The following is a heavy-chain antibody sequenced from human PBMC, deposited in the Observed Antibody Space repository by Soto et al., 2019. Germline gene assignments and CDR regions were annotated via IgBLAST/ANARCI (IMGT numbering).Heavy chain of an antibody. J-gene: IGHJ6*02. CDR1: GGSISGHY. CDR3: ARSPDSSGYYPRRYYYGMDV. CDR2: IYSNGKT. Sequence: SETLSLTCTVSGGSISGHYWNWFRQPPGKGLEWIGYIYSNGKTNYNPSLKSRVTISVDKSKNQFSLKLSSVTAADTAVYYCARSPDSSGYYPRRYYYGMDVWGQGTTVTVSS. V-gene: IGHV4-59*11. D-gene: IGHD3-22*01.